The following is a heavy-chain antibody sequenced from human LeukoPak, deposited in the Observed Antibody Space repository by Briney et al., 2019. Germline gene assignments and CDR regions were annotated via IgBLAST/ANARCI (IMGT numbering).Heavy chain of an antibody. D-gene: IGHD2-15*01. Sequence: PGGSLRLSCAASGFTFSDYYMSWIRQAPGKGLEWVSYISSSGSTIYYADSVKGRFTISRDNAKNSLYLQMNSLRAEDMALYYCAKAAAGFDYFDYWGQGTLVTVSS. J-gene: IGHJ4*02. CDR1: GFTFSDYY. CDR2: ISSSGSTI. V-gene: IGHV3-11*01. CDR3: AKAAAGFDYFDY.